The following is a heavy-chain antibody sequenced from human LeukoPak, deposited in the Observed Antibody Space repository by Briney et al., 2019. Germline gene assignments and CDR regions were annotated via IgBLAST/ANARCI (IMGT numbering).Heavy chain of an antibody. CDR3: ARNGWYSLNY. CDR1: GGSISSGDYY. D-gene: IGHD6-19*01. CDR2: IYYSGST. J-gene: IGHJ4*02. V-gene: IGHV4-30-4*08. Sequence: SETLSLTCTVSGGSISSGDYYWSWIRQPPGKGLEWIGYIYYSGSTYYNPSLKSRVTISVDTSKNQFSLKLSSVTAADTAVYFCARNGWYSLNYWGQGTLVTVSS.